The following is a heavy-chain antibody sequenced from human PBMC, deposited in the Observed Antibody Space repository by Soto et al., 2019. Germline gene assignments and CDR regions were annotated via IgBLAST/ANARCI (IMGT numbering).Heavy chain of an antibody. CDR3: RRSSRYSTDV. Sequence: SGILSLTSTLSGFSITSSRYYWGWIRQPPGKGLEWIGSIYYSGSTYYNPSLKSRVTIYVDTSKNQFSLKLSSVTAADTAVYYCRRSSRYSTDVWGQGTTVT. D-gene: IGHD6-13*01. J-gene: IGHJ6*02. V-gene: IGHV4-39*01. CDR1: GFSITSSRYY. CDR2: IYYSGST.